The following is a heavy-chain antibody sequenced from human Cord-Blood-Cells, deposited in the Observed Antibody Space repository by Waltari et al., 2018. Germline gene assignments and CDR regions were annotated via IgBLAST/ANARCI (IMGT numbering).Heavy chain of an antibody. V-gene: IGHV1-69*09. CDR1: GGTFSSYA. D-gene: IGHD1-7*01. Sequence: QVQLVQSGAEVKKPGSSVKVSCKASGGTFSSYATSGVRRAPGQGLEWMGRIIPILGIANYAQKFQGRVTITADKATSTAYMELSSLRAEDTAVYYCAVNWNYGILYDYWGQGTLVTVSS. CDR3: AVNWNYGILYDY. CDR2: IIPILGIA. J-gene: IGHJ4*02.